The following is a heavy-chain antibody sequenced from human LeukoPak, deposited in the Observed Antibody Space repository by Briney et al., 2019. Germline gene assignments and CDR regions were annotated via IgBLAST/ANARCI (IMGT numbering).Heavy chain of an antibody. CDR3: PRDYGGSSPFDY. V-gene: IGHV3-48*03. D-gene: IGHD4-23*01. Sequence: GGSLRLSCAASGFTFSSYEMHWVRQAPGKGLEWVSYISSSGSTIYYADSVKGRFTISRDNAKNSLYLQMNSLRAEDTAVYYCPRDYGGSSPFDYWGQGTLVTVSS. J-gene: IGHJ4*02. CDR2: ISSSGSTI. CDR1: GFTFSSYE.